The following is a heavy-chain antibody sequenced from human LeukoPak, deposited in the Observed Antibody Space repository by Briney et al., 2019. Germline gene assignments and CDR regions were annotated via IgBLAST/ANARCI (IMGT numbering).Heavy chain of an antibody. CDR3: ARNVQLELHAFDYYYYMDV. J-gene: IGHJ6*03. CDR2: ISAYNGNT. V-gene: IGHV1-18*01. D-gene: IGHD1-1*01. Sequence: ASVKVSCKASGYTFTSYGISWVRQAPGQGLEWMGWISAYNGNTNYAQKLQGRVTMTTDTSTSTAYMELRSLRSDDTAVYYCARNVQLELHAFDYYYYMDVWGKGTTVTVSS. CDR1: GYTFTSYG.